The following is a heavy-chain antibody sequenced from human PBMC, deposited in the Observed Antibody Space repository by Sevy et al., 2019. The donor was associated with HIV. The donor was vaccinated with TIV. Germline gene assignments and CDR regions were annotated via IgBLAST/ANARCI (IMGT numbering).Heavy chain of an antibody. J-gene: IGHJ2*01. Sequence: GGSLRLSCAASGFTFSSYNMNWVRQAPGKGLEWVSSISSSSTYIYYADSVQGRFTISRDNAKNSLFLQMNCLRAEDTAVYHCARDFGPGIAAAPDLWGRGTLVTFSS. CDR2: ISSSSTYI. D-gene: IGHD6-13*01. V-gene: IGHV3-21*01. CDR3: ARDFGPGIAAAPDL. CDR1: GFTFSSYN.